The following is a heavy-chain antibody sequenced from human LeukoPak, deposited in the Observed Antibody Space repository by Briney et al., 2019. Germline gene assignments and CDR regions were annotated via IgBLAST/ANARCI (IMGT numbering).Heavy chain of an antibody. V-gene: IGHV4-38-2*01. CDR3: ARQSGRIQLWLGYFDY. Sequence: PSETLSLTCAVSGYSISSGYYWGWIRPPPGKGLESIGSIYHSGSTYYNPSLKSRVTISVDTSKNQFSLKLSSVTAADTAVYYCARQSGRIQLWLGYFDYWGQGTLVTVSS. J-gene: IGHJ4*02. CDR2: IYHSGST. D-gene: IGHD5-18*01. CDR1: GYSISSGYY.